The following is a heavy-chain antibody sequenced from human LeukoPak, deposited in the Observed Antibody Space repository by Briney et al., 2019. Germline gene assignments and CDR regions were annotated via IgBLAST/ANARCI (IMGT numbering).Heavy chain of an antibody. D-gene: IGHD4-17*01. CDR1: GFTFSSYG. J-gene: IGHJ4*02. V-gene: IGHV3-30*03. CDR2: ISYDGSNK. Sequence: GRSLRLSCAASGFTFSSYGMHWVRQAPGKGLEWVAVISYDGSNKYYADSVKGRFTISRDNSKSTLYLQMNSLRAEDTAVYYCARGRTVGLRRLDYWGQGTLVTVSS. CDR3: ARGRTVGLRRLDY.